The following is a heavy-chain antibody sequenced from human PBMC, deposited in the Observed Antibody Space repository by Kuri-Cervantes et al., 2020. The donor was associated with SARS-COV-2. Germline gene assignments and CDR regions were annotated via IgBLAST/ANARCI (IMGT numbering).Heavy chain of an antibody. D-gene: IGHD6-6*01. J-gene: IGHJ6*03. CDR1: GGSISSYY. CDR3: ARRGQLVPYYYYYMDV. CDR2: IYYSGST. Sequence: SETLSLTCTVSGGSISSYYWSWIRQPPGKGLEWIGYIYYSGSTNYNPSLKSRVTISVDTSKNQFSLKLSSVTAADTAVYYCARRGQLVPYYYYYMDVWGKGTTVTVSS. V-gene: IGHV4-59*08.